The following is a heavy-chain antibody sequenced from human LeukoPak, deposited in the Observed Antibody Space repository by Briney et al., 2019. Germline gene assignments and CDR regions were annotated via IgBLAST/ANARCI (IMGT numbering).Heavy chain of an antibody. D-gene: IGHD3-10*01. CDR2: IHPGRGDT. CDR3: ARELLLKFGELLTPSPHFDY. Sequence: GASVKVSCKALGYTFTDHYFHWLRQAPGQGLEWMGWIHPGRGDTNYAQKFQGRVSLTRDTSISTAYMELSRLRSDDTAVYYCARELLLKFGELLTPSPHFDYWGQGTLVTVSS. V-gene: IGHV1-2*02. CDR1: GYTFTDHY. J-gene: IGHJ4*02.